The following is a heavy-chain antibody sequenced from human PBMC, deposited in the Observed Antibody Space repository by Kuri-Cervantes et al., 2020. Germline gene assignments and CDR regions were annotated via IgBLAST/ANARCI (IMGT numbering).Heavy chain of an antibody. J-gene: IGHJ6*02. CDR2: ISSGGSTI. CDR3: TRGFDDFLGMDV. Sequence: LSLTCAASGFTFSDYYMSWIRQAPGKGLEWVSYISSGGSTIYYADSVKGRFTISRDNAKNSLYLQMNSLKDEDTAVYYCTRGFDDFLGMDVWGQGTTVTVSS. D-gene: IGHD3-3*01. V-gene: IGHV3-11*04. CDR1: GFTFSDYY.